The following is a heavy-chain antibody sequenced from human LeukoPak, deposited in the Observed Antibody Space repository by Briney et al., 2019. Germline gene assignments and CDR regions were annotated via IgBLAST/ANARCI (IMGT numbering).Heavy chain of an antibody. V-gene: IGHV4-30-2*01. D-gene: IGHD6-6*01. CDR3: AREEQLGDAFDI. J-gene: IGHJ3*02. CDR1: GGSLSSGGYY. CDR2: IYHSGST. Sequence: PSQTLSLTCTVSGGSLSSGGYYWSWIRQPPGKGLEWIGYIYHSGSTYYNPSLKSRVTISVDRSKNQFSLKLSSVTAADTAVYYCAREEQLGDAFDIWGQGTMVTVSS.